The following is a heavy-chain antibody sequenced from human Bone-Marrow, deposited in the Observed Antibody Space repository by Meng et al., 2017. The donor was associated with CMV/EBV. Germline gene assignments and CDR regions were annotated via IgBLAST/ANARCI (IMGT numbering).Heavy chain of an antibody. Sequence: GGSLRLSCAGSGFSFDDYAMHWVRQAPGKGLEWVAGISWNSGSVGYADSVKGRFTISRANAKNSLYLQMNSLRPEDTALYFCAKDSHGAYYSGSGSYYEDWGQGTQVTVSS. CDR1: GFSFDDYA. J-gene: IGHJ4*02. CDR2: ISWNSGSV. CDR3: AKDSHGAYYSGSGSYYED. V-gene: IGHV3-9*01. D-gene: IGHD3-10*01.